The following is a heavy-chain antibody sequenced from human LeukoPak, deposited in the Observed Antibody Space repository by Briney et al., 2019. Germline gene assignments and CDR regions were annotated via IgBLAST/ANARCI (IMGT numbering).Heavy chain of an antibody. V-gene: IGHV3-7*04. D-gene: IGHD1-26*01. Sequence: GGSLRLSCAASEFIFSSYWMSWVRQAPGKGLEWVANIKQDGSEEHYVDSVKGRFTISRDNAKNSLFLQMNSLRAEDTAVYYCARGSGSYRHFDFWGQGTLVTVSS. CDR3: ARGSGSYRHFDF. CDR1: EFIFSSYW. J-gene: IGHJ4*02. CDR2: IKQDGSEE.